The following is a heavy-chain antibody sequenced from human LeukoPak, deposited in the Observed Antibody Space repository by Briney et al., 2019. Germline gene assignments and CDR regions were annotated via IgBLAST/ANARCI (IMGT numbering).Heavy chain of an antibody. D-gene: IGHD3-9*01. CDR3: ARDRQSYDILTGYYSSQDY. CDR1: GFTVSSNY. J-gene: IGHJ4*02. CDR2: IYSGGST. V-gene: IGHV3-66*01. Sequence: GGSLRLSCAASGFTVSSNYVSWVRQAPGKGLEWVSVIYSGGSTYYADSVKGRFTISRDNSKNTLYLQMNSLRAEDTAVYYCARDRQSYDILTGYYSSQDYWGQGTLVTVSS.